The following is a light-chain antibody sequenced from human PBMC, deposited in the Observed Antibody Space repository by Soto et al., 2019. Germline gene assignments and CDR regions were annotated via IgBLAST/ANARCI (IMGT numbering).Light chain of an antibody. V-gene: IGKV3-11*01. J-gene: IGKJ4*01. CDR3: QQGSSWPRS. CDR1: QSVRNS. CDR2: DAS. Sequence: EIVLTQSPAILSLSPGERATLSCRASQSVRNSLAWYQQRPGQSPRPVIYDASNRATGIPARFSGSGSGTDFTLTISSLEAEDFAVYYCQQGSSWPRSFGGGTKVEIK.